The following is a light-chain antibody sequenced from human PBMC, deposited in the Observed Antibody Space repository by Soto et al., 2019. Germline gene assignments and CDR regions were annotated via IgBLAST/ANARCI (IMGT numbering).Light chain of an antibody. CDR2: EVS. CDR1: SSDIGGYKF. J-gene: IGLJ2*01. V-gene: IGLV2-14*01. Sequence: QSVLTQPASVSGSPGQSITISCTGTSSDIGGYKFVSWYQQHPGKAPKLIIYEVSNRPSGVSDRFSGSKSGNTASLTISGLQTEDEADYYCNSYRSTSDFVAFGGGTKVT. CDR3: NSYRSTSDFVA.